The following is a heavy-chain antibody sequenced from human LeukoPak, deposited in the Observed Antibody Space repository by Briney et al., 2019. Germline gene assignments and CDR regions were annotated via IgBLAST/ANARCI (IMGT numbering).Heavy chain of an antibody. CDR1: GGSINSYY. Sequence: SETLSLTCTVSGGSINSYYWSWIRQPAGKGLEWIGRIYTSGSGNYNPSLKSRVTMSVDTSKNQFSLRLTSVTAADTAVYYCARAAYGDYRYYYFYLDVWGKGTTVTVSS. V-gene: IGHV4-4*07. CDR2: IYTSGSG. D-gene: IGHD4-17*01. CDR3: ARAAYGDYRYYYFYLDV. J-gene: IGHJ6*03.